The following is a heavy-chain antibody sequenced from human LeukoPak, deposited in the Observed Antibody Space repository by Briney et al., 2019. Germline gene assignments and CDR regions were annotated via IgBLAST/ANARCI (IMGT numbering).Heavy chain of an antibody. J-gene: IGHJ4*02. Sequence: GGSLRLSCTVSGFTVSSNSMSWVRQAPGKGLEWVSFIYSGGNTHYSDSVKGRFTISRDNAKNSLYLQMNSLRAEDTAVYYCARDLEDVLLWFGEFRTYFDYWGQGTLVTVSS. CDR1: GFTVSSNS. CDR2: IYSGGNT. V-gene: IGHV3-53*01. D-gene: IGHD3-10*01. CDR3: ARDLEDVLLWFGEFRTYFDY.